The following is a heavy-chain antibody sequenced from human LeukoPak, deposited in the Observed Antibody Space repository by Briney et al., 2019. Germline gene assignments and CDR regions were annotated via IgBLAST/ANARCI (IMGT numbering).Heavy chain of an antibody. V-gene: IGHV1-46*01. Sequence: ASVKVSCKASGYTFTSYYMLWVRQAPGQRLEWMGIINPSGGSTSYAQKLQGRVTMTRDMSTSTVYMELSSLRSDDTAVYYCARDGVVVVPAALPFDYWGQGTLVTVSS. J-gene: IGHJ4*02. D-gene: IGHD2-2*01. CDR2: INPSGGST. CDR1: GYTFTSYY. CDR3: ARDGVVVVPAALPFDY.